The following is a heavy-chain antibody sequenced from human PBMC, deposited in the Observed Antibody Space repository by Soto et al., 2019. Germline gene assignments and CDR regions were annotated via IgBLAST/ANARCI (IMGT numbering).Heavy chain of an antibody. D-gene: IGHD6-19*01. V-gene: IGHV1-3*01. J-gene: IGHJ4*02. Sequence: QVQLVQSGAEVKKPGASVKVSCKASGYTFTSYAMHWVRQAPGQRLEWMGWINAGNGNTKYSQKFQGRVTITRDTSASTAYMELSSLRSEDTAVYYCARAEGWGNSSGWSGIVDYWGQGTLVTVSS. CDR1: GYTFTSYA. CDR2: INAGNGNT. CDR3: ARAEGWGNSSGWSGIVDY.